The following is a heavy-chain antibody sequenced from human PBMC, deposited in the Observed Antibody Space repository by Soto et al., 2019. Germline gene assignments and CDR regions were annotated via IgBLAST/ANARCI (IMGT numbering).Heavy chain of an antibody. CDR1: GFTFTSYT. CDR3: ARGDFDY. Sequence: EVQLVESGGGLVKPGGSLRLSCAASGFTFTSYTMNWVRQAPEKGLEWVSSITTSSNYIHYADSVKGRFTISRDNAKNSLYLQMNTRRAEDTAVYFCARGDFDYWGQGALVTVSS. J-gene: IGHJ4*02. D-gene: IGHD2-21*01. CDR2: ITTSSNYI. V-gene: IGHV3-21*01.